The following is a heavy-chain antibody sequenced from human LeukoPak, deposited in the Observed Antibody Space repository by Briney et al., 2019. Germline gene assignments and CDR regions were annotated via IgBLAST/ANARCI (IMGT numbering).Heavy chain of an antibody. CDR3: AKGKDYYGPIDY. Sequence: GGSLRLSCAASGFTFDDYAMHWVRQAPGKGLEWVPGISWNSGSIGYADSVKGRFTISRDNAKNSLYLQMNSLRAEDTALYYCAKGKDYYGPIDYWGQGTLVTVSS. D-gene: IGHD3-10*01. J-gene: IGHJ4*02. V-gene: IGHV3-9*01. CDR1: GFTFDDYA. CDR2: ISWNSGSI.